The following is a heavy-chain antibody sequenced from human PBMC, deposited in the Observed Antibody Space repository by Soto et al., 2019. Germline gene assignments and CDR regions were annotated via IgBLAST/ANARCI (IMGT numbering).Heavy chain of an antibody. CDR3: AREGGDDILTGYYKDMGPHFDY. J-gene: IGHJ4*01. V-gene: IGHV1-46*03. D-gene: IGHD3-9*01. CDR2: INPSGGST. Sequence: ASVKVSCKASGYTFTSYYMHWVRQAPGQGLEWMGIINPSGGSTSYAQKFQGRVTMTRDTSTSTVYMELSSLRSEDTAAYYCAREGGDDILTGYYKDMGPHFDYWG. CDR1: GYTFTSYY.